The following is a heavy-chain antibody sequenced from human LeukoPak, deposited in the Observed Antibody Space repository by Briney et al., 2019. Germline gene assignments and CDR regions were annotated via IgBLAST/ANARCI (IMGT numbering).Heavy chain of an antibody. CDR2: ISSSGSTR. J-gene: IGHJ4*02. Sequence: PGGSLRLSCAASGFTFTDYYMSWIRQAPGKGLEWVSYISSSGSTRQYADSVKGRFTISRDNAKNTLYLQMNSLRAEDTAVYYCAKNPYYYDSSGYSIDYWGQGTLVTVSS. V-gene: IGHV3-11*04. CDR3: AKNPYYYDSSGYSIDY. CDR1: GFTFTDYY. D-gene: IGHD3-22*01.